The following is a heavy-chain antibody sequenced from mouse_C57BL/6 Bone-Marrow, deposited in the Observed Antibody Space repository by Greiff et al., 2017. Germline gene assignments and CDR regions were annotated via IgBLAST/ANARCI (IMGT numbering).Heavy chain of an antibody. CDR3: TTRALITTVVAPDY. CDR1: GFNIKDDY. J-gene: IGHJ2*01. CDR2: IDPENGDT. D-gene: IGHD1-1*01. Sequence: EVKVVESGAELVRPGASVKLSCTASGFNIKDDYMHWVKQRPEQGLEWIGWIDPENGDTEYASKFQGKATITADTSSNTAYLQLGSLTSEDTAVYYCTTRALITTVVAPDYWGQGTTLTVSS. V-gene: IGHV14-4*01.